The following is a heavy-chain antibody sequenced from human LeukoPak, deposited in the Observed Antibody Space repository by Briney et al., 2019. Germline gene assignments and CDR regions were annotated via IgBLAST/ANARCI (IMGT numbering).Heavy chain of an antibody. D-gene: IGHD2-21*02. CDR2: TYHSGST. J-gene: IGHJ2*01. V-gene: IGHV4-38-2*01. CDR3: ARVGGMEVTANWYFDL. Sequence: SETLSLTCAVSGYSIRSGYYWGWIRQPPGKGLEWIGSTYHSGSTFYKPSLKSRVTISVDASKNQFSLKLTSATAADTAVYYCARVGGMEVTANWYFDLWGRGTLVTVSS. CDR1: GYSIRSGYY.